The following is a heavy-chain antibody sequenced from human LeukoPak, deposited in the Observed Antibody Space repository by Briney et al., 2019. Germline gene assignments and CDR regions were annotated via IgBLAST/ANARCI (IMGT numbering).Heavy chain of an antibody. CDR3: ARVWLGYVAAPGY. CDR2: IYHSGNS. J-gene: IGHJ4*02. V-gene: IGHV4-38-2*01. CDR1: NFSISSGYY. D-gene: IGHD6-13*01. Sequence: PSETLSLTCVVSNFSISSGYYWGWIRRPPGKGLEWIGSIYHSGNSYYNPSLKSRVTISVDTSKNHLSLNLSSVTAAETAVYYCARVWLGYVAAPGYWGQGTLVTVSS.